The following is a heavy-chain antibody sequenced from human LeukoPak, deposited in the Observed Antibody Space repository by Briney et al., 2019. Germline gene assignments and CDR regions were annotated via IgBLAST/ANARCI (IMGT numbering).Heavy chain of an antibody. Sequence: GGSLRLSCAASGFTFTTYWMGWVRQAPGKGLEWVANIKQDGSEQYYVDSVKGRFTISRDNSKNTLYLQMNSLRAEDTAVYYCAKAKSIAAGVAWFDPWGQGTLVTVSS. J-gene: IGHJ5*02. CDR2: IKQDGSEQ. D-gene: IGHD6-13*01. V-gene: IGHV3-7*01. CDR3: AKAKSIAAGVAWFDP. CDR1: GFTFTTYW.